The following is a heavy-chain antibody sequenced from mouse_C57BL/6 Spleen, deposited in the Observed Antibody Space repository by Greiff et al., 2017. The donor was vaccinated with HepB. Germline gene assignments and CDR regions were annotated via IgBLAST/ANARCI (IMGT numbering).Heavy chain of an antibody. CDR1: GFNIKDDY. CDR2: IDPENGDT. CDR3: IRGYYFDY. J-gene: IGHJ2*01. D-gene: IGHD3-1*01. Sequence: EVQLQQSGAELVRPGASVKLSCTASGFNIKDDYMHWVKQRPEQGLEWIGWIDPENGDTEYASKFQGKATITADTSSNTAYLQLSSLTSEDTAVYYCIRGYYFDYWGQGTTLTVSS. V-gene: IGHV14-4*01.